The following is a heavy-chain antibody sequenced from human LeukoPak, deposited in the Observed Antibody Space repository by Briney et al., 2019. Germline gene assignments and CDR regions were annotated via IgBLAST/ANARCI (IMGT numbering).Heavy chain of an antibody. CDR1: GFTFSSYS. D-gene: IGHD5-12*01. CDR3: AWSSGYDLGGIDY. CDR2: ISSSSSYI. V-gene: IGHV3-21*01. Sequence: GGSLRLSCAASGFTFSSYSMNWVRQAPGKRLEWVSSISSSSSYIYYADSVKGRFTISRDNAKNSLYLQMNSLRAEDTAVYYCAWSSGYDLGGIDYWGQGTLVTVSS. J-gene: IGHJ4*02.